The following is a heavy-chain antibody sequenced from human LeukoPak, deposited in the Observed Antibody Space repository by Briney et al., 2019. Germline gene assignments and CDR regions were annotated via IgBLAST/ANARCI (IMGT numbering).Heavy chain of an antibody. CDR1: GFTFSSYS. Sequence: GGSLRLSCAASGFTFSSYSMNWVRQAPGKGLEWVSYISRSSDRIYHADSVKGRFTISRDNAKNSLYLQMDSLRAEDTAVYYCARDLLNDEGSSYFFDQWGQGTLVTVSS. CDR3: ARDLLNDEGSSYFFDQ. J-gene: IGHJ4*02. D-gene: IGHD2-2*01. V-gene: IGHV3-48*04. CDR2: ISRSSDRI.